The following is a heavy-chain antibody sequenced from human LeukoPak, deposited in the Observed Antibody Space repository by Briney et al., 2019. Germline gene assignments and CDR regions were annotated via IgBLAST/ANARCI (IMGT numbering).Heavy chain of an antibody. CDR3: ARSAEHCNNGVCFTDYYMDV. CDR1: GYTLTELS. V-gene: IGHV1-2*02. J-gene: IGHJ6*03. CDR2: INPNSGGT. Sequence: ASVKVSCKVSGYTLTELSMHWVRQAPGKGLEWMGWINPNSGGTNYAQNFQGRVTMTRDTSITTAYMELSSLTSADTAVYFCARSAEHCNNGVCFTDYYMDVWGKGTTVTVSS. D-gene: IGHD2-8*01.